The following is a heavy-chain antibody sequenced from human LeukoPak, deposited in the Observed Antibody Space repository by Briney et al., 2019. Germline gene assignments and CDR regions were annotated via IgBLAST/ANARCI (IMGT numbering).Heavy chain of an antibody. J-gene: IGHJ5*02. CDR3: ARDRAAAGTRWFDP. CDR2: IYYSGST. V-gene: IGHV4-39*07. D-gene: IGHD6-13*01. CDR1: GGSISSNSYY. Sequence: PSETLSLTCTVSGGSISSNSYYWGWIRQPPGKGLEWIGSIYYSGSTYYNPSLKSRVTISVDTSKNQFSLKLSSVTAADTAVYYCARDRAAAGTRWFDPWGQGTLVTVSS.